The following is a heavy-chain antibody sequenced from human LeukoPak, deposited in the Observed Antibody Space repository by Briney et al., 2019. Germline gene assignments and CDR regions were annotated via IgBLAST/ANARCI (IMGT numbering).Heavy chain of an antibody. CDR3: AILNLPAGYYYGMDV. CDR1: GGSFSGYY. Sequence: KPSETLSLTCAVYGGSFSGYYWSWIRQPPGKGLEWLGEINHSGSTNYNPSLKSRVTISVDTSKNQFSLKLSSVTAADTAVYYCAILNLPAGYYYGMDVWGQGTTVTVSS. V-gene: IGHV4-34*01. CDR2: INHSGST. J-gene: IGHJ6*02. D-gene: IGHD2/OR15-2a*01.